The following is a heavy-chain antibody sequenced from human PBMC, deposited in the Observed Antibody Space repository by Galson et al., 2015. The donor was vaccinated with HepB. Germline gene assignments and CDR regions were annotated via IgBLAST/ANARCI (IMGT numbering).Heavy chain of an antibody. D-gene: IGHD4-23*01. J-gene: IGHJ4*02. Sequence: SVTVSCKASGGTFSSYAISWVRQAPGQGLEWMGGIIPIFGIANYAQKFQGRVTITADESTSTAYMELSSLRSEDTAVYYCARDGTVARGFDYWGQGTLVTVSS. CDR3: ARDGTVARGFDY. CDR1: GGTFSSYA. CDR2: IIPIFGIA. V-gene: IGHV1-69*13.